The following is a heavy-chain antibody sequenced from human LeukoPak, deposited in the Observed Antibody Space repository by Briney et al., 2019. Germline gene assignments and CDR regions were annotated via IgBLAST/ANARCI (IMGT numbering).Heavy chain of an antibody. J-gene: IGHJ4*02. V-gene: IGHV4-39*07. Sequence: SETLSLTCTVSGGSISSSNYYWGWIRQPPGKGLEWIGSISYSGSTNYNPSLKSRVTISVDTSKNQFSLKLSSVTAADTAVYFCARRSRDAYNFDYWGQGTLVTVSS. CDR2: ISYSGST. CDR3: ARRSRDAYNFDY. D-gene: IGHD5-24*01. CDR1: GGSISSSNYY.